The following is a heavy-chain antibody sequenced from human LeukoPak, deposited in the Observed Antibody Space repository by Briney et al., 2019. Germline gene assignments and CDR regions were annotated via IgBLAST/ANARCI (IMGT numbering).Heavy chain of an antibody. CDR2: ISYDGSNK. CDR3: ARGVRIVGARGYYYYYGMDV. V-gene: IGHV3-30-3*01. CDR1: GFTFSSYA. D-gene: IGHD1-26*01. J-gene: IGHJ6*02. Sequence: QPGGSLRLSCAASGFTFSSYAMHWVRQAPGKWLEWVAVISYDGSNKYYADSVKGRFTISRDNSKNTLYLQMNSLRAEDTAVYYCARGVRIVGARGYYYYYGMDVWGQGTTVTVSS.